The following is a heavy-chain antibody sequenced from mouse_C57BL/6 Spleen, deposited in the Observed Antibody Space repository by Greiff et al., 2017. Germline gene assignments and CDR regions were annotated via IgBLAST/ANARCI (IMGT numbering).Heavy chain of an antibody. CDR1: GYTFTDYY. V-gene: IGHV1-26*01. D-gene: IGHD1-1*01. Sequence: EVQLQQSGPELVKPGASVKISCKASGYTFTDYYMNWVKQSPGKSLEWIGDINPNNGGTSYNQKFKGKATLTVDKSSSTAYMELRSLTSEDSAVYYCARSGYYGSADYWGQGTTLTVSS. CDR3: ARSGYYGSADY. CDR2: INPNNGGT. J-gene: IGHJ2*01.